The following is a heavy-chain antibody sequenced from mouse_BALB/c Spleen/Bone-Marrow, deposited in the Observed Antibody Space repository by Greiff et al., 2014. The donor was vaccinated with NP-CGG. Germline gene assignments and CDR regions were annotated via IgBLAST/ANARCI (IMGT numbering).Heavy chain of an antibody. Sequence: EVQLQQSGPSLVKPSQTLSLTYSVTGDSITSGYWNWIRKFPGNKLEFMGYISYSDNTYFNPSLKSRISITRDTSKNQYYLQLNSVTTEDTATYYCARLGGYYAWFAYWGQGTLVTVSA. J-gene: IGHJ3*01. V-gene: IGHV3-8*02. CDR2: ISYSDNT. D-gene: IGHD2-3*01. CDR1: GDSITSGY. CDR3: ARLGGYYAWFAY.